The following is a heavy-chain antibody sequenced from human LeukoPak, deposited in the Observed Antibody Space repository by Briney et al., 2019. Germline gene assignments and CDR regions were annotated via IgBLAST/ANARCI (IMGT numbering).Heavy chain of an antibody. J-gene: IGHJ5*02. V-gene: IGHV1-69*01. CDR2: IIPTFGTA. CDR3: ARGRKLTYYDILTGPGRFDP. D-gene: IGHD3-9*01. Sequence: ASVKVSCKASGGTFSSYAISWVRQAPGQGLEWMGGIIPTFGTANYAQKFQGRVTITADESTSTAYMELSSLRSEDTAVYYCARGRKLTYYDILTGPGRFDPWGQGTLVTVSS. CDR1: GGTFSSYA.